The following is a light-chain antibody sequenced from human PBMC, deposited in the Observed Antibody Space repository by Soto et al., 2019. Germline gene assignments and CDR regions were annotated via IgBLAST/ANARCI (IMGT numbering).Light chain of an antibody. Sequence: DIQMTQSPSYVSASVGDRVTITCRAGQGIKNWLAWYQQKPGKAPNLLIYTGPSLQSGVPSRFSGSGSGTDFTLTINSLQPEDFATYYCQQAASFPITFGQGTRLEIK. V-gene: IGKV1-12*01. CDR1: QGIKNW. CDR2: TGP. J-gene: IGKJ5*01. CDR3: QQAASFPIT.